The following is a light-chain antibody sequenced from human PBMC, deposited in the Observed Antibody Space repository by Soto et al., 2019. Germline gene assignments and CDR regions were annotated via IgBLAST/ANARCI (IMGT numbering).Light chain of an antibody. Sequence: DIQMTQSPSPLSASVGDRVTITCRASQSISSWLAWYQQKPGKAPKLLIYKASSLERGVPSRFSGSGSGTAFTLTISSLQPDDFATYYCQQYNSYPTFGGGTKVEIK. CDR2: KAS. CDR3: QQYNSYPT. J-gene: IGKJ4*01. CDR1: QSISSW. V-gene: IGKV1-5*03.